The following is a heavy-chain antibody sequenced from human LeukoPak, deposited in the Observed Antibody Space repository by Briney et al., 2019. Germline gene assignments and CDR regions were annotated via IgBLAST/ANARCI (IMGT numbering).Heavy chain of an antibody. CDR2: IYYTGST. CDR3: ARGGSRQISSSDFDY. D-gene: IGHD6-6*01. J-gene: IGHJ4*02. V-gene: IGHV4-59*01. CDR1: GGSFNSYY. Sequence: SETLSFTCTVSGGSFNSYYWNWIRQPPGKGLEWIGYIYYTGSTNYNPSLKSRVTISVDTSKNQFSLKLSSVTAADTAVYYCARGGSRQISSSDFDYWGQGTLVTVSS.